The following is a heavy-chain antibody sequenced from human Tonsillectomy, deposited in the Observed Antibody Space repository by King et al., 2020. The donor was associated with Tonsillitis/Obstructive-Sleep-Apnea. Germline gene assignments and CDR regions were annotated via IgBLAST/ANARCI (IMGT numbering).Heavy chain of an antibody. Sequence: QLVQSGAEVKKPGSSVKVSCKASGGAFSSYAISWVRQAPGQGLEWMGRIIPILGIANYAQKFKGRVTITADKSTSTAYMELSSLRSEDTAVYYCARVGCSSTSCYMGWFDPWGQGTLVTVSS. CDR2: IIPILGIA. D-gene: IGHD2-2*02. V-gene: IGHV1-69*04. CDR3: ARVGCSSTSCYMGWFDP. CDR1: GGAFSSYA. J-gene: IGHJ5*02.